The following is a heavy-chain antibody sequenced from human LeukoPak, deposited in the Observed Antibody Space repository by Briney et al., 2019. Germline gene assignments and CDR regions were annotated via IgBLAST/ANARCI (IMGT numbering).Heavy chain of an antibody. CDR3: AKDALRTPYDFWSGYYLGYYYYMDV. CDR2: ISGSGGST. Sequence: GGSLRLSCAASGFTFSSYAMSWVRQAPGKGLEWVSAISGSGGSTYYADSVKGRFTISRDNSKNTLYLQMNSLRAEDTAVYYCAKDALRTPYDFWSGYYLGYYYYMDVWGKGTTVTVSS. D-gene: IGHD3-3*01. V-gene: IGHV3-23*01. J-gene: IGHJ6*03. CDR1: GFTFSSYA.